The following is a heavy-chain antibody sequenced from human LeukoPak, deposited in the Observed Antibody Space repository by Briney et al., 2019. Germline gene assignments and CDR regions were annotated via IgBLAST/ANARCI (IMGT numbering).Heavy chain of an antibody. CDR1: GASITSDDFY. Sequence: SQTLSLTCTVSGASITSDDFYWNWIRQHPGKGLEWFGYIYYTGSTYYNSSLKSRVTISIDTSKNQFPLNLSSVTAADTAVYYCARGPPFASWGQGTLVTVSS. V-gene: IGHV4-31*03. J-gene: IGHJ1*01. D-gene: IGHD3-16*01. CDR2: IYYTGST. CDR3: ARGPPFAS.